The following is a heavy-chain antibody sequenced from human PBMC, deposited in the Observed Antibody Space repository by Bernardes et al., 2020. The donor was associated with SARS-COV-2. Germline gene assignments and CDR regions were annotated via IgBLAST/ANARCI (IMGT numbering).Heavy chain of an antibody. CDR1: GFTFSSHV. V-gene: IGHV3-23*01. CDR3: AYYWADY. D-gene: IGHD3-10*01. CDR2: ISTSGGGT. J-gene: IGHJ4*02. Sequence: SLSLSCAASGFTFSSHVMNWVRQAPGKGLEWVSVISTSGGGTYYADSVKGRFTISRDNSKNTLYLQMNSLRAEDTAVYYCAYYWADYWGQGTLVTASS.